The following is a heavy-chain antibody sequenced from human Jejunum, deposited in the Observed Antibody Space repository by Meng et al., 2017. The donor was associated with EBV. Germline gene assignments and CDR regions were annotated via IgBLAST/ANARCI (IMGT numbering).Heavy chain of an antibody. J-gene: IGHJ4*02. V-gene: IGHV4-34*02. D-gene: IGHD3-16*02. CDR2: INHSGST. CDR1: RGSFSGYY. Sequence: QPWGAGLLKPSRAFSLTCGVYRGSFSGYYWSWIRQHPGKGLEWIGEINHSGSTNYNPSLRSRVTISVETSKNQFSLRLNSVTAADTAVYYCARVAFSYTTRSLDSWGQGTLVPSPQ. CDR3: ARVAFSYTTRSLDS.